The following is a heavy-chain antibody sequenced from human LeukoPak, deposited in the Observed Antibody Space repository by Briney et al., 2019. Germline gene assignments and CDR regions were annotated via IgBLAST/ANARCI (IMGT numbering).Heavy chain of an antibody. CDR1: GYSISSGYY. D-gene: IGHD3-22*01. CDR2: IYHSGAT. J-gene: IGHJ4*02. Sequence: SETLSLTCAVSGYSISSGYYWGWIRQPPGKGLEWIGYIYHSGATYYNPSLKSRVTMSVDTSKNQFSLKLSSVTAADTAVYYCASGITMIVVAHWGQGILVTVSS. V-gene: IGHV4-38-2*01. CDR3: ASGITMIVVAH.